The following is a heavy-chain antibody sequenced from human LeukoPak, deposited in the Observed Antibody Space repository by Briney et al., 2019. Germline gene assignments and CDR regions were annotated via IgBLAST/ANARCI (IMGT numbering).Heavy chain of an antibody. D-gene: IGHD1/OR15-1a*01. CDR1: GITFSSYA. Sequence: GGSVRLSCAASGITFSSYAMSWVRQAPGKGLEWVSGISAGSSTFYADSVKGRSSVSRDNAKNTLYLVMSSLRAEDTAIYYCVKHVGNNQDGRNFDYWGQGTVVIVSS. CDR2: ISAGSST. V-gene: IGHV3-23*01. CDR3: VKHVGNNQDGRNFDY. J-gene: IGHJ4*02.